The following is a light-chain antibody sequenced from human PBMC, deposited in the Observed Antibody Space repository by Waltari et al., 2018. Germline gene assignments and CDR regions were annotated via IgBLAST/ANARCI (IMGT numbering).Light chain of an antibody. Sequence: QSALTQPASVSGSPGQSITISCTGTSRDVGGYTLFSWFQHHPGKAPQLMIYEGSKRPSGVSNRFSGSKSGNTASLTISGLQAEDEADYYCCSYASGDTILFGGGTKLTVL. CDR1: SRDVGGYTL. CDR2: EGS. V-gene: IGLV2-23*01. J-gene: IGLJ2*01. CDR3: CSYASGDTIL.